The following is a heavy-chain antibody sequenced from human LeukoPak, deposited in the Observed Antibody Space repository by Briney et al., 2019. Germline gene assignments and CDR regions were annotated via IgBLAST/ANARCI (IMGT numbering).Heavy chain of an antibody. J-gene: IGHJ4*02. CDR2: ICTGGSPI. V-gene: IGHV3-48*03. CDR3: ASGLVIDY. D-gene: IGHD3/OR15-3a*01. Sequence: PGGSLRLSCTTSGFIFNTYEFNWVRQAPGRGLEWVSHICTGGSPIYYADSVKGRFTISRDDARQSLYLQMDSLRVEDTAVYYCASGLVIDYWGQGTLVTVSS. CDR1: GFIFNTYE.